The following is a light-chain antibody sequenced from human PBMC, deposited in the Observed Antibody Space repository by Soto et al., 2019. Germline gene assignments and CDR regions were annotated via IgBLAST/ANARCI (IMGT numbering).Light chain of an antibody. CDR2: AAS. V-gene: IGKV3-11*01. CDR3: QQSNNWPRT. Sequence: ILLTQSPSTLSLSPGERATLTCRASQGVSSWLAWYQQKPGQAPRLLSYAASNRETGVTARFSGSGSGTDFTLTISSLEPEDFEVYYCQQSNNWPRTFGQGTKVDIK. J-gene: IGKJ1*01. CDR1: QGVSSW.